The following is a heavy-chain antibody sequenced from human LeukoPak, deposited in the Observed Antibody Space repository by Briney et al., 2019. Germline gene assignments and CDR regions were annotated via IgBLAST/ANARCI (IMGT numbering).Heavy chain of an antibody. Sequence: SQTLSLTCAISGDSVSSNSAAWNWIRQSPSRGLEWLGRTYSRSKWYNDYAVSVKSRITINPDTSKNQFSLQLNSVTPEDTAVYYCARDYYDSGGHSVLGFDIWGQGTMVTVSS. CDR1: GDSVSSNSAA. J-gene: IGHJ3*02. D-gene: IGHD3-22*01. CDR2: TYSRSKWYN. CDR3: ARDYYDSGGHSVLGFDI. V-gene: IGHV6-1*01.